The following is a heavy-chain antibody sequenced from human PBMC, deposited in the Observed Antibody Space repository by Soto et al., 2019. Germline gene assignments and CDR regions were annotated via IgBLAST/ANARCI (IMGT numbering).Heavy chain of an antibody. D-gene: IGHD4-4*01. Sequence: ASVKVSCKASGYTFTGYYMHWVRQAPGQGLEWMGWINPNSGGTNCAQKFQGWVTMTRDTSISTAYMELSRLRSDDTAVYYCAMSSNAVNFDYWGQGTLVTVSS. J-gene: IGHJ4*02. CDR3: AMSSNAVNFDY. V-gene: IGHV1-2*04. CDR2: INPNSGGT. CDR1: GYTFTGYY.